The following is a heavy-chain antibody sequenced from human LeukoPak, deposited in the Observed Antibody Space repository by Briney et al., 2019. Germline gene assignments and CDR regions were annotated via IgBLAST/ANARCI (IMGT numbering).Heavy chain of an antibody. CDR2: IYSGGST. CDR3: AGDRRYDSSGYFQH. V-gene: IGHV3-53*01. Sequence: GGSLRLSCAASGFTVSSNCMYWVRQAPGKGLEWVSVIYSGGSTYYADSVKGRFTISRDNSKNTLYLQMNNLRAEDTAVYYCAGDRRYDSSGYFQHWGQGTLVTVSS. D-gene: IGHD3-22*01. CDR1: GFTVSSNC. J-gene: IGHJ1*01.